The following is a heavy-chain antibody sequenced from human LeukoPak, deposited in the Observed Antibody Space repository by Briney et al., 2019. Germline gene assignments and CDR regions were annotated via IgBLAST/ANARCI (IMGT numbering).Heavy chain of an antibody. CDR3: ARREGYDSSGYYYVSEEAAAFDI. CDR2: LYPGDSDT. Sequence: GESLKISRKGSGYSFTSYWIGWVRQMPGKGLEWVGILYPGDSDTRYSPSFQGQVTISADKSISTAYLQWSSLKASDTAMYYCARREGYDSSGYYYVSEEAAAFDIWGQGTMVTVSS. CDR1: GYSFTSYW. D-gene: IGHD3-22*01. V-gene: IGHV5-51*01. J-gene: IGHJ3*02.